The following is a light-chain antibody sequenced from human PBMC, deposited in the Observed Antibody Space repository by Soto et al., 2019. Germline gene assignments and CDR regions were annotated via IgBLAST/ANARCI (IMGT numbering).Light chain of an antibody. J-gene: IGLJ2*01. CDR1: GTDVGQYNY. CDR3: SSYGGFNNVL. V-gene: IGLV2-8*01. Sequence: QSVLTQPPSASGSPGQSVTISCTGAGTDVGQYNYVSWYQQHPGKAPKLLIHHVSRRPSGVPARFSGSKSGNTASLTVSGLHTEDEADYYCSSYGGFNNVLFGGGTKLTVL. CDR2: HVS.